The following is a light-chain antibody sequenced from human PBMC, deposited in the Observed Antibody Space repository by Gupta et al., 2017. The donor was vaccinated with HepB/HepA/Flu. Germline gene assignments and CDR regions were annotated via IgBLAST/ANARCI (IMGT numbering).Light chain of an antibody. J-gene: IGLJ1*01. CDR3: HSDAVSNVGV. V-gene: IGLV2-8*01. CDR1: SSDVGGYNY. Sequence: QSALTQPPSASGSPGPSVTISCTGTSSDVGGYNYVSWYQQHPGKAPKLMIYEVSKRPAGVPDRFSGSKSGNTASLTIYGRQAEEEADYYCHSDAVSNVGVFGTVTRVTVL. CDR2: EVS.